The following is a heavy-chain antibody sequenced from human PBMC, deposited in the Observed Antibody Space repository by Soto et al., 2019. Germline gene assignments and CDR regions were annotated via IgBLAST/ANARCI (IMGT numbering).Heavy chain of an antibody. V-gene: IGHV4-34*01. D-gene: IGHD2-8*02. CDR1: GGSFSGYY. CDR3: ARDKITGLFDY. J-gene: IGHJ4*02. Sequence: QVQLQQWGAGLLKPSETLSLTCAVYGGSFSGYYWTWIRQPPGTGLEWIGEINHSGSTNYNPSLNGXVTISVDTSQTQFSLKLTSVTAADTAVYYCARDKITGLFDYWGQGTLVTVSS. CDR2: INHSGST.